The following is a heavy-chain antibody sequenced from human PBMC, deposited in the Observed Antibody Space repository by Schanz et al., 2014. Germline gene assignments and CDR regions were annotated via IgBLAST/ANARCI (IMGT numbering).Heavy chain of an antibody. CDR3: AKGRFGELSAFDI. Sequence: EVHLLESGGGLVEPGGSLRLSCATSGFSLDIFAVSWVRQAPGKGLEWVANIKKDGSEKYYVDSVKGRFTISRDNSKNTLYLQMNSLRAEDTAVYYCAKGRFGELSAFDIWGQGTRITVSS. CDR1: GFSLDIFA. V-gene: IGHV3-7*03. D-gene: IGHD3-10*01. J-gene: IGHJ3*02. CDR2: IKKDGSEK.